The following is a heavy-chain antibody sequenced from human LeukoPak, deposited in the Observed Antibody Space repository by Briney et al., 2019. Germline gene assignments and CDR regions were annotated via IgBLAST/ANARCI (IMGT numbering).Heavy chain of an antibody. J-gene: IGHJ4*02. CDR3: ARIEDVTRGYNHAYYFDY. CDR2: IFHNGNT. D-gene: IGHD5-18*01. V-gene: IGHV4-59*04. CDR1: GGSISSYY. Sequence: SETLSLTCTVSGGSISSYYWGWIRQPPGKGLEWIGNIFHNGNTYYNPSLKSRVTMSIDTSKKQFSLKLRTATAADTAVYYCARIEDVTRGYNHAYYFDYWGQGTLVTVSS.